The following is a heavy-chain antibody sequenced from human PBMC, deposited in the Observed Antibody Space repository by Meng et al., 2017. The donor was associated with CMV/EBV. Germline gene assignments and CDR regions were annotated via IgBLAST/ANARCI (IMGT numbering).Heavy chain of an antibody. J-gene: IGHJ6*02. Sequence: SVKVSCKASGGTFSSYAISWVRQAPGQGLEWMGGIIPIFGTANYAQKFQGRVTITTDESTSTAYMELSSLRSEDTAVDYCAGDRAGRITIFGVVQGGGMDVWGQGTTVTVSS. CDR1: GGTFSSYA. CDR3: AGDRAGRITIFGVVQGGGMDV. CDR2: IIPIFGTA. D-gene: IGHD3-3*01. V-gene: IGHV1-69*05.